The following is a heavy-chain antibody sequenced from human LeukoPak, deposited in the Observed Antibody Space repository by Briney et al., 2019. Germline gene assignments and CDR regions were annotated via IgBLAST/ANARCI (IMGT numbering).Heavy chain of an antibody. Sequence: EASVKVSCKASGYTFTSYGISWVRQATGQGLEWMGWMNPNSGNTGYAQKFQGRVTMTRNTSISTAYMELSSLRSEDTAVYYCASYCSSTSCHSSYYYYGMDVWGQGTTVTVSS. CDR1: GYTFTSYG. J-gene: IGHJ6*02. CDR3: ASYCSSTSCHSSYYYYGMDV. CDR2: MNPNSGNT. D-gene: IGHD2-2*01. V-gene: IGHV1-8*02.